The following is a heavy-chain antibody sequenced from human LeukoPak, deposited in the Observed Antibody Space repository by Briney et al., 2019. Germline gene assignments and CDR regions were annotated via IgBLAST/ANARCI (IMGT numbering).Heavy chain of an antibody. CDR1: GYTFTSYY. J-gene: IGHJ6*03. V-gene: IGHV1-46*01. CDR2: INPSGGST. D-gene: IGHD6-19*01. CDR3: ASGGLVQGLYYYYYMDV. Sequence: ASVKVSCKASGYTFTSYYMHWVRQAPGQGLEWMGIINPSGGSTSYAQKFQGRVTMTRDTSTSTVYMELSSLRSEDTAVYYCASGGLVQGLYYYYYMDVWGKGTTVTVSS.